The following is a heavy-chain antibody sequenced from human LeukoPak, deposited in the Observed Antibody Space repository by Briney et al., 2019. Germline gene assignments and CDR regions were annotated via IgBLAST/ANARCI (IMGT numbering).Heavy chain of an antibody. D-gene: IGHD2-15*01. CDR3: AREVPGYCSGGSCYGGAFDI. CDR2: IYYSGST. Sequence: SETLSLTCTVPGGSISSSSYYWGWIRQPPGKGLEWIGSIYYSGSTYYNPSLKSRVTISVDTSKNQFSLKLSSVTAADTAVYYCAREVPGYCSGGSCYGGAFDIWGQGTMVTVSS. CDR1: GGSISSSSYY. V-gene: IGHV4-39*07. J-gene: IGHJ3*02.